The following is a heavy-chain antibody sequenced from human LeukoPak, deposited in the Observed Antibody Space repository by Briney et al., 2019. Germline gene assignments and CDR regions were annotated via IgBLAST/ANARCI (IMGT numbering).Heavy chain of an antibody. V-gene: IGHV4-59*12. D-gene: IGHD4-23*01. CDR2: IYYSGGS. Sequence: PSETLSLTCTVSGDSISGYYWSWIRQPPGKGLEWIGYIYYSGGSNYNPSLKSRVTMSVDTSKNQFSLKLSSVTAADTAVYYCAGDYGGNSAYFDYWGQGTLVTVSS. CDR3: AGDYGGNSAYFDY. CDR1: GDSISGYY. J-gene: IGHJ4*02.